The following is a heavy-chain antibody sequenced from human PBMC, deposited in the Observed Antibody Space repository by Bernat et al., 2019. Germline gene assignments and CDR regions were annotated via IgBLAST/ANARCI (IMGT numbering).Heavy chain of an antibody. CDR2: ISGSGGST. D-gene: IGHD1-26*01. CDR3: AKLEGSGNYPVGFDY. J-gene: IGHJ4*02. CDR1: GFTFNSYA. V-gene: IGHV3-23*01. Sequence: EVQLLESGGGLVQPGGSLRLSCAASGFTFNSYAMSWVRQAPGKGLEWVSTISGSGGSTYYADSVKGRFTISRDNSKNTLYLQMNSLRAEDTAVYYCAKLEGSGNYPVGFDYWGQGTLVTVSS.